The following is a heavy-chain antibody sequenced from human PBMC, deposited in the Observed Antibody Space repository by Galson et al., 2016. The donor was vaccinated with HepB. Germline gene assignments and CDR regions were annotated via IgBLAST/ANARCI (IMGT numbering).Heavy chain of an antibody. V-gene: IGHV4-4*01. CDR3: TKNGYYALDI. D-gene: IGHD3-22*01. J-gene: IGHJ3*02. CDR2: IHHGGSI. Sequence: WVRHPPGKGLEWIGEIHHGGSINYNPSLMSRVTMSVDKSKNQFSMKLWSATAADTAVYFCTKNGYYALDIWGQGTVVTVSS.